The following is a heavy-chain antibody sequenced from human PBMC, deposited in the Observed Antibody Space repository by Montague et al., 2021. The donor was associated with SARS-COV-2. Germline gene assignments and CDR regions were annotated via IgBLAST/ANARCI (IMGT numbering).Heavy chain of an antibody. Sequence: LSLSFPASGFTFSSYSMNWARQPPGKGLEWIGEINHSGSTNYNPSLKSRVTISVDTSKNQFSLKLSSVTAADTAVYYCAREGPNYYDSSVQNWFDPWGQGTLVTVSS. CDR2: INHSGST. J-gene: IGHJ5*02. D-gene: IGHD3-22*01. CDR1: GFTFSSYS. CDR3: AREGPNYYDSSVQNWFDP. V-gene: IGHV4-34*01.